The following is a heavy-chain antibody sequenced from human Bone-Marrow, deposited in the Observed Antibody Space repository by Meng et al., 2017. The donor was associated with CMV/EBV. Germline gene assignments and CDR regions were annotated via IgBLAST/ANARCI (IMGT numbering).Heavy chain of an antibody. Sequence: SGPTLVKPTQTLTLTCTFSGFSLSTSGVGVGWIRQPPGKGLAWIGSIYYSGSTYDNPSLKSRVTISVDTSKNQFSLKLSSVTAADTAVYYCARDRWGSGSYGEGEFDYWGQGPLVTVSS. CDR2: IYYSGST. CDR3: ARDRWGSGSYGEGEFDY. V-gene: IGHV4-39*07. CDR1: GFSLSTSGVG. J-gene: IGHJ4*02. D-gene: IGHD1-26*01.